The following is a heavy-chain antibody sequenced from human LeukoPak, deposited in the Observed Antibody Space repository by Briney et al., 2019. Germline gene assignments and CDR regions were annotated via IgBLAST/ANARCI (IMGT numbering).Heavy chain of an antibody. J-gene: IGHJ6*02. Sequence: EASVKVSCKASGYTFTSYGIGWVRQAPGQGLEWMGWISAYNGNTNYAQKLQGRVTMTTDTSTSTAYMELRSLRSDDTAVYYCAREGQNSWSYYYYYGMDVWGQGTTVTVSS. CDR2: ISAYNGNT. CDR1: GYTFTSYG. CDR3: AREGQNSWSYYYYYGMDV. D-gene: IGHD6-13*01. V-gene: IGHV1-18*01.